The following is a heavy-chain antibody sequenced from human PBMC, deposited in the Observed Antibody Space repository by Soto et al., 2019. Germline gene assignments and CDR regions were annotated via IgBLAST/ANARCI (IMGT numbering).Heavy chain of an antibody. CDR2: IYWDNDK. CDR3: AHRFCDSSCYGDVGYFDS. J-gene: IGHJ4*02. Sequence: SGPTLVNPTQTLTVTCTFSGFSLSTSGVGVGWIRQPPGKALEWLALIYWDNDKRYSPSLKSRLTITKDTSKNQVVLTMTNMNAVNTATFSFAHRFCDSSCYGDVGYFDSWGQGTLVTVSS. D-gene: IGHD3-22*01. V-gene: IGHV2-5*02. CDR1: GFSLSTSGVG.